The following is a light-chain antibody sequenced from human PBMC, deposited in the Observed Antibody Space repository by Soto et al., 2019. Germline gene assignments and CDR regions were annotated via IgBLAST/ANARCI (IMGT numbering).Light chain of an antibody. CDR3: QQYHYWPIT. CDR1: QSVASS. Sequence: ERVMTQSPATLSASPGERVTRSCRASQSVASSVAWYQQKPGQAPRLILYGASTRATGFPARFSGSGSGTEFTLTISSLQSEDFAVYLCQQYHYWPITFGQGTRREIK. J-gene: IGKJ5*01. V-gene: IGKV3-15*01. CDR2: GAS.